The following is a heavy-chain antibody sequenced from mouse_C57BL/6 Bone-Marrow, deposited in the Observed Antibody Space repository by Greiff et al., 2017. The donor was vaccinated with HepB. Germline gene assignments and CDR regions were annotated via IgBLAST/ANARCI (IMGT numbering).Heavy chain of an antibody. J-gene: IGHJ3*01. D-gene: IGHD4-1*01. Sequence: VQLQESGPELVKPGASVKISCKASGYAFSSSWMNWVKQRPGKGLEWIGRIYPGDGDTNYNGKFKGKATLTADKSSSTAYMQLSSLTSEDSAVYFCARSLTGTPWFAYWGQGTLVTVSA. CDR2: IYPGDGDT. CDR3: ARSLTGTPWFAY. V-gene: IGHV1-82*01. CDR1: GYAFSSSW.